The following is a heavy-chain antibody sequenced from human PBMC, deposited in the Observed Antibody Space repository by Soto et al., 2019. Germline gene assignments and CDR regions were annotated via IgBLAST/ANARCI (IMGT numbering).Heavy chain of an antibody. D-gene: IGHD3-22*01. J-gene: IGHJ4*02. V-gene: IGHV3-66*01. CDR1: GFTVSSTY. CDR2: IYSGGST. Sequence: GGSLRLSCAASGFTVSSTYMSWVRQAPGKGLEWVSLIYSGGSTYYADSAKGRFTISRDNSKNTLYLQMNSLRAEDTAVYYCARASYYYDGSGYHGYWGQGTLVTVSS. CDR3: ARASYYYDGSGYHGY.